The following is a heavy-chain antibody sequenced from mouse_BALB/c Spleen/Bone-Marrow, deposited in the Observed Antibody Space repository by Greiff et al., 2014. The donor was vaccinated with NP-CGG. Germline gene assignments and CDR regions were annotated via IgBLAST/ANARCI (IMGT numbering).Heavy chain of an antibody. CDR1: GFTFSSYG. Sequence: EVQLVESGGGLVQPGGSLKLSCAASGFTFSSYGMSWVRQTPDKRLELVATINSYGGSTYYSDSVKGRLTISRDNAKNTLYLQMSSLKSEDTAMYFCARDPGFAYWGQGTLVTVSA. V-gene: IGHV5-6-3*01. CDR3: ARDPGFAY. CDR2: INSYGGST. J-gene: IGHJ3*01.